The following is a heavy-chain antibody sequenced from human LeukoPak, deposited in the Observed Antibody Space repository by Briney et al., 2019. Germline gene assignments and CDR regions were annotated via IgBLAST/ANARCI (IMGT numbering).Heavy chain of an antibody. Sequence: PSETLSLTCAVYGGSFSGYHWSWIRQPPGKGLEWIGEINHSGSTNYNPSLKSRVTISVDTSKNQFSLKLSSVTAADTAVYYCARGPRPYLTGFDYWGQGTLVTVSS. D-gene: IGHD3-10*01. CDR3: ARGPRPYLTGFDY. J-gene: IGHJ4*02. V-gene: IGHV4-34*01. CDR1: GGSFSGYH. CDR2: INHSGST.